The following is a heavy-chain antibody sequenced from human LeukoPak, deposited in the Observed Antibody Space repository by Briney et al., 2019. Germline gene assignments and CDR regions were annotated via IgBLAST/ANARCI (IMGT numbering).Heavy chain of an antibody. CDR1: GGSISSYY. CDR3: ARPMVRGVIDTHFDY. CDR2: IYYSGST. Sequence: SETLSLTCTVSGGSISSYYWSWIRQPPGKGLEWIGYIYYSGSTNYNPSLKSRVTISVDTSKNQFSLKLSSVTAADTAVYYCARPMVRGVIDTHFDYWGQGTLVTVSS. V-gene: IGHV4-59*12. D-gene: IGHD3-10*01. J-gene: IGHJ4*02.